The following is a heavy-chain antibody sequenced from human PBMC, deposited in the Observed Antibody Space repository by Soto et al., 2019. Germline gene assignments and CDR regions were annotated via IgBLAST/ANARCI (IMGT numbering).Heavy chain of an antibody. D-gene: IGHD3-22*01. CDR2: INDSGST. CDR3: ARRGDYFDSSGDALDI. V-gene: IGHV4-34*01. Sequence: SETLSLTCAVYGGSFSGYYWSWIRQPPGKGLDWIGEINDSGSTNYNPSLKSRVTISVDTSRNQFSLKLSSVTAADTAVYYCARRGDYFDSSGDALDIWGQGTMVTVSS. J-gene: IGHJ3*02. CDR1: GGSFSGYY.